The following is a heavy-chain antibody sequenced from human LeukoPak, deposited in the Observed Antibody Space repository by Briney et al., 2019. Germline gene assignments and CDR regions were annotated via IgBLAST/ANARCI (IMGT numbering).Heavy chain of an antibody. CDR3: ARDRDSSGYFDY. J-gene: IGHJ4*02. Sequence: GASVKVSCKASGGTFSSYAISWVRQAPGQGLEWMGRIIPIFGTANYAQKFQGRVTITTDESTSTAYMELSSLRSEDTAVYYCARDRDSSGYFDYWGQGTLVTVSS. D-gene: IGHD3-22*01. CDR2: IIPIFGTA. V-gene: IGHV1-69*05. CDR1: GGTFSSYA.